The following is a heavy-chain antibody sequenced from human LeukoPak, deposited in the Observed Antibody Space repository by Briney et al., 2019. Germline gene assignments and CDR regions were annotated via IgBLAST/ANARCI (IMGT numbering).Heavy chain of an antibody. CDR1: GYTFTSYG. CDR2: IIPIFGTA. Sequence: SVKVSCKASGYTFTSYGISWVRQAPGQGLEWMGGIIPIFGTANYAQKFQGRVTITADESTSTAYMELSSLRSEDTAVYYCARGRGYYGSGIHESAFDIWGQGTMVTVSS. D-gene: IGHD3-10*01. CDR3: ARGRGYYGSGIHESAFDI. J-gene: IGHJ3*02. V-gene: IGHV1-69*13.